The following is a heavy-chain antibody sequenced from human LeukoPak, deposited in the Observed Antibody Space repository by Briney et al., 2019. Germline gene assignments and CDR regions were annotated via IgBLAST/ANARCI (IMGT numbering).Heavy chain of an antibody. D-gene: IGHD2-2*01. CDR3: ARARIGYCSSTSCYAGGLEYYFYY. J-gene: IGHJ4*02. Sequence: SETLSLTCTVSGGSISSGGYYWSWIRQHPGKGLEWIRYIYYSGSTYYNPSLKSRVTISVDTSKTQFSLKLSSVTAADTAVYYCARARIGYCSSTSCYAGGLEYYFYYWGQGTLVTVSS. V-gene: IGHV4-31*03. CDR1: GGSISSGGYY. CDR2: IYYSGST.